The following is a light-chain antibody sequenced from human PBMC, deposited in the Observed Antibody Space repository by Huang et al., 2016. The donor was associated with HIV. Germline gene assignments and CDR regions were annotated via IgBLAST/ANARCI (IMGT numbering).Light chain of an antibody. CDR1: QNFTDS. V-gene: IGKV3-11*01. CDR2: RAA. CDR3: QERIQWPRLT. J-gene: IGKJ4*01. Sequence: EIVLTQSPATLSLSPGERATLSCRASQNFTDSLAWYRQKPGQAPSLLIYRAANRATGTPARVSGSGSGTDFTLTISSLEPEDFAIYYCQERIQWPRLTFGGGTKVEIK.